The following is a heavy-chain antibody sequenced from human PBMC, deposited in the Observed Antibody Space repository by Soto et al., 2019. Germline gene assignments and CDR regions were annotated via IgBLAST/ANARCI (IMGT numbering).Heavy chain of an antibody. J-gene: IGHJ6*02. CDR1: GFTFSSYW. CDR3: ASPYMYSSGLYFYGMDV. Sequence: EVQLVESGGGLVQPGGSLRLSCAASGFTFSSYWMHWVRQAPGKGLVWVSRINSDGSSTSYADSVKGRFTISRDNAKNTVYLQMNSLRAEDTAVYYCASPYMYSSGLYFYGMDVWGQGTTFTVSS. D-gene: IGHD6-19*01. V-gene: IGHV3-74*01. CDR2: INSDGSST.